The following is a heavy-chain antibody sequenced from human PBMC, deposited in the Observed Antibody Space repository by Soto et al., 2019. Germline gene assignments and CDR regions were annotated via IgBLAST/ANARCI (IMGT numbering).Heavy chain of an antibody. D-gene: IGHD6-13*01. V-gene: IGHV3-7*01. CDR3: ARVPSTSSWYYYFDN. CDR1: GLTFSTSW. Sequence: PGGSLRLSCAASGLTFSTSWMSWVRQAPGKGLEWVANIKHDGSDQYYADSVRGRFTISRDNAKNSLYLQMNSLRAEDTAVYYCARVPSTSSWYYYFDNWGQGTLVTVSS. CDR2: IKHDGSDQ. J-gene: IGHJ4*02.